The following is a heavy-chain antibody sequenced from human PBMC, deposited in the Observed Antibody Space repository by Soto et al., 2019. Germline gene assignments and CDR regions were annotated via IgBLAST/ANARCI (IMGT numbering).Heavy chain of an antibody. D-gene: IGHD6-13*01. CDR3: ARASIAAAGTRNYYYYYGMDV. Sequence: QVQLQESGPGLVKPSGTLSLTCAVSGGSISSSNWWSWVRQPPGKGLEWIGEIYHSGSTNYNPSLKSRGTLSVDKSTTQCSLKRSAVTAADTAVYYCARASIAAAGTRNYYYYYGMDVWGQGTTVTVSS. J-gene: IGHJ6*02. CDR2: IYHSGST. CDR1: GGSISSSNW. V-gene: IGHV4-4*02.